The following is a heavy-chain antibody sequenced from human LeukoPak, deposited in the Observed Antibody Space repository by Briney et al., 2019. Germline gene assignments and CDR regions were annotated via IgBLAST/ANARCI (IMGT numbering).Heavy chain of an antibody. Sequence: SETLSLTCAVYGGAFSGYFWTRIRQPPGKGLEWIGEINHSGSTNCNPSLKSRVTISVDTSKNQFSLNLTSVTAADTATYYCARGSALTMGIDPWGQGTLVTVSS. D-gene: IGHD3-10*01. CDR3: ARGSALTMGIDP. CDR1: GGAFSGYF. CDR2: INHSGST. J-gene: IGHJ5*01. V-gene: IGHV4-34*01.